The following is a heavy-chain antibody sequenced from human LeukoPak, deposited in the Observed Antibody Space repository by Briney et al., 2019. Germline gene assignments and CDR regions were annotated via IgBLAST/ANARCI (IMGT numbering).Heavy chain of an antibody. J-gene: IGHJ5*02. V-gene: IGHV3-11*01. Sequence: PGGSLRLSCAASGFTFSDYYMSWIRQAPGKGLEWVSYISSSGSTIYYADSVKGRFTISRDNSKNTLYLQMNSLRAEDTAMYYCARTFYSSSWSHWFDPWGQGTLVTVSS. CDR3: ARTFYSSSWSHWFDP. D-gene: IGHD6-13*01. CDR2: ISSSGSTI. CDR1: GFTFSDYY.